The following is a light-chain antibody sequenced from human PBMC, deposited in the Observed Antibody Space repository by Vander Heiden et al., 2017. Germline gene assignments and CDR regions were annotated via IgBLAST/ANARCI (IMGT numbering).Light chain of an antibody. J-gene: IGLJ1*01. V-gene: IGLV1-40*01. CDR2: ANK. CDR3: QSYDTSLSGFYV. Sequence: QSVLTHPPSVSGAPGKRVTISCTGRSSNIGARDDVHWYQQLPATAPKLLIYANKNRPSGVPDRFSASRSDTSSSLAITGLQAEDEADYYCQSYDTSLSGFYVFGTGTKVTVL. CDR1: SSNIGARDD.